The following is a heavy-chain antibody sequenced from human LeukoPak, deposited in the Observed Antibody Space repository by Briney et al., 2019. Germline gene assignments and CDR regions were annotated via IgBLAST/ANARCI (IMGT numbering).Heavy chain of an antibody. CDR3: ARGVVVVAATSRHWFDP. J-gene: IGHJ5*02. CDR2: IYTSGST. Sequence: SETLSLTCTVSGGSISSYYWSWIRQPAGKGLEWIGRIYTSGSTNYNPSLKSRVTISVDTSKNQFSLKLSSVTAADTAVYYCARGVVVVAATSRHWFDPWGQGTLVTVSS. D-gene: IGHD2-15*01. V-gene: IGHV4-4*07. CDR1: GGSISSYY.